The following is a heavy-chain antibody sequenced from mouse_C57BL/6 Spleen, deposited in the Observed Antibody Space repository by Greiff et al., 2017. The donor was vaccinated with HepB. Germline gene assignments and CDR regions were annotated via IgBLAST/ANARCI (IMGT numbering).Heavy chain of an antibody. CDR1: GYTFTSYG. CDR2: IYPRSGNT. CDR3: ARSDYGNYVRAMDY. Sequence: VQLQQSGAELARPGASVKLSCKASGYTFTSYGISWVKQRTGQGLEWIGEIYPRSGNTYYNEKFKGKATLTADKSSSTAYMELRSLTSEDSAVYFCARSDYGNYVRAMDYWGQGTSVTVST. V-gene: IGHV1-81*01. J-gene: IGHJ4*01. D-gene: IGHD2-1*01.